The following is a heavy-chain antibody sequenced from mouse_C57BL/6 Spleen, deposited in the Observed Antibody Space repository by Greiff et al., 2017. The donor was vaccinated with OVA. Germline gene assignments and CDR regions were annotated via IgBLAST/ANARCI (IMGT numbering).Heavy chain of an antibody. CDR3: ARVDLRWDFDV. CDR2: IDPSDSYT. CDR1: GYTFTSYW. V-gene: IGHV1-50*01. D-gene: IGHD1-1*01. Sequence: VQLQQPGAELVKPGASVKLSCKASGYTFTSYWMQWVKQRPGQGLEWIGEIDPSDSYTNYNQKFKGKATLTVDTSSSTAYMQLSSLTSEDSAVYYCARVDLRWDFDVWGTGTTVTVSA. J-gene: IGHJ1*03.